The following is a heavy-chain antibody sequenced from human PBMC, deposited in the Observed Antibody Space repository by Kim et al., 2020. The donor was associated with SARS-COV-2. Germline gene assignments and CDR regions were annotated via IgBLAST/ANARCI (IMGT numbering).Heavy chain of an antibody. CDR2: IYYSGST. V-gene: IGHV4-39*01. J-gene: IGHJ3*02. CDR1: GGSISSSSYY. CDR3: ARHIHTTMVRGVITNDAFDI. Sequence: SETLSLTCTVSGGSISSSSYYWGWIRQPPGKGLEWIGSIYYSGSTYYNPSLKSRVTISVDTSKNQFSLKLSSVTAADTAVYYCARHIHTTMVRGVITNDAFDIWGQGTMVTVSS. D-gene: IGHD3-10*01.